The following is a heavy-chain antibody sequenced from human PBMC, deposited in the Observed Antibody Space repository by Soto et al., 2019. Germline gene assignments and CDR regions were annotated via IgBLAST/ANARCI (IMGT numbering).Heavy chain of an antibody. CDR3: ARQANTIRQYYFDQ. Sequence: GESLKIYCKASGYSFTGFWIGWVRQMPGKGPEWMGIIYPGYSDTRYNPSFQGQVTMSVDKSINTAYLQWSSLKASDTAMYFCARQANTIRQYYFDQWGQGTLVTVSS. V-gene: IGHV5-51*01. J-gene: IGHJ4*02. CDR1: GYSFTGFW. CDR2: IYPGYSDT. D-gene: IGHD3-3*01.